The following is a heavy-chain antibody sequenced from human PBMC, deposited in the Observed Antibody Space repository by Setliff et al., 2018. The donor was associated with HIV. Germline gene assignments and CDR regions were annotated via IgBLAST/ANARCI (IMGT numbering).Heavy chain of an antibody. CDR1: GGSISSRNW. CDR3: ATYAGNGGGKGY. V-gene: IGHV4-4*02. CDR2: VYHTGST. D-gene: IGHD2-21*01. J-gene: IGHJ4*02. Sequence: SETLSLTCTVSGGSISSRNWWSWVRQPPGKGLEWIGEVYHTGSTNLNPSLKSRVTISVDTSKNQFSLTLSSVTAADTAMYYCATYAGNGGGKGYWGQGTLVTVSS.